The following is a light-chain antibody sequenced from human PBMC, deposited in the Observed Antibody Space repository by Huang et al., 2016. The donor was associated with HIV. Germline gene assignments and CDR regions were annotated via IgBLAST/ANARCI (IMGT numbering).Light chain of an antibody. CDR1: ESVGRT. Sequence: ETVIMQSPATLSVSPGERVTLSCRASESVGRTLARYQQRSGQAPRLLIYGASTRAPGIPARFNGRGSGTEFTLTISSLQSEDLAVYYCQQYNNWPPVTFGQGTRLEIK. V-gene: IGKV3-15*01. J-gene: IGKJ5*01. CDR2: GAS. CDR3: QQYNNWPPVT.